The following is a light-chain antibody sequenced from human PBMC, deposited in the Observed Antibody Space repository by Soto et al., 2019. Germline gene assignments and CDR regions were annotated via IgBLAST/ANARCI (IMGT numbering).Light chain of an antibody. CDR1: SSDVGGYNF. CDR3: TSYTSSITYV. Sequence: QSALTQRASVSGSPGQSITISCTGTSSDVGGYNFVSWYQHHPGKAPKLIIYDVTNRPSGISNRFSGSKSGNTASLTISGLQAEDEADCYCTSYTSSITYVFGTGTKVTVL. J-gene: IGLJ1*01. CDR2: DVT. V-gene: IGLV2-14*03.